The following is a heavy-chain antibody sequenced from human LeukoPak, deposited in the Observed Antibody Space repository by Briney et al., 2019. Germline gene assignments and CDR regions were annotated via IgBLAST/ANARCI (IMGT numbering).Heavy chain of an antibody. V-gene: IGHV1-2*02. Sequence: GASVKVSCKASGYTLTGYYMHWVRQAPGQGLEWMGWINPNSGGTNYAQKFQGRVTMTRDTSISTAYMELSRLRSDDTAVYYCARVYGDYVPWFDPWGQGTLVTVSS. J-gene: IGHJ5*02. CDR1: GYTLTGYY. CDR3: ARVYGDYVPWFDP. D-gene: IGHD4-17*01. CDR2: INPNSGGT.